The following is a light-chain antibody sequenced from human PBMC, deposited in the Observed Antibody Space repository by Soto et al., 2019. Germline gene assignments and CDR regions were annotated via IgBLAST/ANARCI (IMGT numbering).Light chain of an antibody. CDR2: EVT. CDR3: SSYTTSSTVV. J-gene: IGLJ2*01. Sequence: QSVLTQPASVSGSPGQSITISCTGTSSDVGGYNYVSWYQQHPGKDPKVIIYEVTNRPSGVSNRFSGSKSGNTASLIISGLQAEDEADYYCSSYTTSSTVVFGGGTKLTVL. V-gene: IGLV2-14*01. CDR1: SSDVGGYNY.